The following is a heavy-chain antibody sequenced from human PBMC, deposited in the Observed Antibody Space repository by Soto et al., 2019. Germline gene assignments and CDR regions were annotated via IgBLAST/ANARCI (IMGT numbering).Heavy chain of an antibody. D-gene: IGHD2-2*01. CDR1: GYTFTSYG. CDR2: ISAYNGNT. V-gene: IGHV1-18*01. J-gene: IGHJ6*03. CDR3: ARDVVVPAAPVGSDYYYYYMDV. Sequence: QVQLVQSGAEVKKPGASVKVSCKASGYTFTSYGISWVRQAPGQGLEWMGWISAYNGNTNYAQKLQGRVTMTTDTSTSTAYMELRSLRSDDTAVYYCARDVVVPAAPVGSDYYYYYMDVWGKGTTVTVSS.